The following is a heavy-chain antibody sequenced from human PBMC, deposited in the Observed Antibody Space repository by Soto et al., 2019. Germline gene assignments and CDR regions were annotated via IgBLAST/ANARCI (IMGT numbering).Heavy chain of an antibody. V-gene: IGHV4-34*01. J-gene: IGHJ5*02. CDR2: INHSGST. Sequence: SETLSLTCAVYGGSFSGYYWSWIRQPPGKGLEWIGEINHSGSTNYNPSLKSRVTISVDTSKNQFSLKLSSVTAADTAVYYCARGSTNTLWRTEAWFDPWGQGTLVTVSS. CDR3: ARGSTNTLWRTEAWFDP. CDR1: GGSFSGYY.